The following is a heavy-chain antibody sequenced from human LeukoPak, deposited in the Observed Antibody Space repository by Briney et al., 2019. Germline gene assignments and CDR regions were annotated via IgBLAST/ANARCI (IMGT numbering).Heavy chain of an antibody. Sequence: GGSLRLSCAASGFSFSGFGMHWVRQAPGKGLEWVAFIRHDGKNKDYADSVKGRFTISRDDSKNTLYLQMNNLRAEDTAVYYCAKTIPAIRGEIDYWGQGTLVTVSS. CDR3: AKTIPAIRGEIDY. CDR1: GFSFSGFG. D-gene: IGHD3-10*01. V-gene: IGHV3-30*02. CDR2: IRHDGKNK. J-gene: IGHJ4*02.